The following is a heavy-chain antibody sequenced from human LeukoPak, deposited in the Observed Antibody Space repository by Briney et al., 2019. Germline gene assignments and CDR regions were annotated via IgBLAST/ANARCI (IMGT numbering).Heavy chain of an antibody. CDR1: GFTFDDYA. J-gene: IGHJ4*02. V-gene: IGHV3-9*01. CDR2: ISWNSGSI. Sequence: GGSLRLSCAASGFTFDDYAMHWVRQAPGKGLEWVSGISWNSGSIGYADSVKGRFTISRDNAKNSLYLQMNSLRAEDTALYYCAKDITSMVRGVRFDYWGQETLVTVSS. D-gene: IGHD3-10*01. CDR3: AKDITSMVRGVRFDY.